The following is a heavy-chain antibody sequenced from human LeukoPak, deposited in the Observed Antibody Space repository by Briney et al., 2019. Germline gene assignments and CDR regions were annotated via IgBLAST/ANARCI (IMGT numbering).Heavy chain of an antibody. D-gene: IGHD5-18*01. Sequence: SETLSLTCTVSGGSISDYYWSWIRQSPGKGLEWIGYIYHSGTTNYNPSLKSRVTISVDTSKNQFSLKLSSVTAADTAVYYCARHRYSYGCFDYWGQGTLVTVSS. CDR1: GGSISDYY. CDR2: IYHSGTT. J-gene: IGHJ4*02. V-gene: IGHV4-59*08. CDR3: ARHRYSYGCFDY.